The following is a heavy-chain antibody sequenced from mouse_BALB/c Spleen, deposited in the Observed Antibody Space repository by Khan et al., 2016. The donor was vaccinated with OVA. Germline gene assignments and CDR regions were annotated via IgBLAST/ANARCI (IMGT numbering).Heavy chain of an antibody. V-gene: IGHV1-77*01. CDR1: GYTFTDYV. J-gene: IGHJ3*01. D-gene: IGHD4-1*01. CDR2: IYPGSDST. Sequence: QVQLQQPGPELVKPGASVKMSCKASGYTFTDYVMNCVKQRNGQGLEWIGQIYPGSDSTYYNEKFKGKATLTADRSSSTAYMQLSNLTSEDSAVYFCARAGWDVFAYWGQGTLVTVSA. CDR3: ARAGWDVFAY.